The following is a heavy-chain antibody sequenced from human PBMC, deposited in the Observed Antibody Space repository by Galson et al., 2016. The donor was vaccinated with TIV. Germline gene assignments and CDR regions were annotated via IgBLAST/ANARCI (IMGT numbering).Heavy chain of an antibody. V-gene: IGHV3-66*02. D-gene: IGHD1-26*01. CDR2: ISDGGKT. Sequence: SLRLSCAASGLSVSINYMTWVRQAPGKGLEWVALISDGGKTYYPDSVKGRFTVSRDNSKNTLYLEMTGLRADDTAVYYCARDRIVDATYYYYYFGVDVWGQGTAVTVSS. J-gene: IGHJ6*02. CDR3: ARDRIVDATYYYYYFGVDV. CDR1: GLSVSINY.